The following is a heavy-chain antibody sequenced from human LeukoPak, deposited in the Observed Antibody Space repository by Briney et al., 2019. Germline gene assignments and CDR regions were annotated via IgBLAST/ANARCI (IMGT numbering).Heavy chain of an antibody. CDR2: IYYSGST. CDR3: ASVFITGANYFDY. J-gene: IGHJ4*02. CDR1: GGSISSGGYY. V-gene: IGHV4-31*03. Sequence: PSETLSLTCTVSGGSISSGGYYWSWIRQHPGKGLEWIGYIYYSGSTYYNPSLKSRVTISVDTSKNQFPLKLSSVTAADTAVYYCASVFITGANYFDYWGQGTLVTVSS. D-gene: IGHD1/OR15-1a*01.